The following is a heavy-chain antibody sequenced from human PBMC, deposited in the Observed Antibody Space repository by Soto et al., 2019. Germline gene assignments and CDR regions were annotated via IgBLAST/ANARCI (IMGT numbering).Heavy chain of an antibody. CDR2: ISSSSSTI. CDR1: GFTFSSYS. D-gene: IGHD3-10*01. V-gene: IGHV3-48*01. CDR3: ARDGLRNYYGSFGFDY. J-gene: IGHJ4*02. Sequence: GGSLRLSCAASGFTFSSYSMNWVRQAPGKGLEWVSYISSSSSTIYYADSVKGRFTISRDNAKNSLYLQMNSLRAEDTAVYYCARDGLRNYYGSFGFDYWGQGTLVTVSS.